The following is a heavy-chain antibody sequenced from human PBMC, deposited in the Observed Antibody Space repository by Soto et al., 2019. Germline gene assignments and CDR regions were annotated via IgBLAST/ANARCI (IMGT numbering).Heavy chain of an antibody. D-gene: IGHD3-3*01. Sequence: ETLSLTCSVSGVSFSGYYWSWIRQPPGKGLEWIGEINHSGSTNYNPSLKSRVTISLDTSKNQFSLTLSSVTAADTAVYYCARGQGYDSWSRYYRPHFNWFDPWGQGTLVTVYS. CDR3: ARGQGYDSWSRYYRPHFNWFDP. CDR2: INHSGST. J-gene: IGHJ5*02. CDR1: GVSFSGYY. V-gene: IGHV4-34*01.